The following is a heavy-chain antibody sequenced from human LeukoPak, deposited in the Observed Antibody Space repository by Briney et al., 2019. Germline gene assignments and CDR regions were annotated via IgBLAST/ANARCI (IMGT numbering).Heavy chain of an antibody. V-gene: IGHV3-7*01. CDR2: IKQDGSEK. CDR1: GFTFSSYW. CDR3: AREVWQQLATFDY. D-gene: IGHD6-13*01. J-gene: IGHJ4*02. Sequence: GGSLRLSCASSGFTFSSYWMSWVRQAPGKGLEWVANIKQDGSEKYYVDSVKGRFTISRDNAKNSLYLQMDSLRAEDTAVYYCAREVWQQLATFDYWGQGTPVTVSS.